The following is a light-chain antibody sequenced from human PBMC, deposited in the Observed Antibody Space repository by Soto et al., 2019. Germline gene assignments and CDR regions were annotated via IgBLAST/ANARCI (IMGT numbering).Light chain of an antibody. J-gene: IGKJ1*01. Sequence: EIVVTQSPATLSVSPGERATLSCRAGQSVASDFAWYQQKPGQAPRLLIYDASTGATGIPARFSGSGSGTEFTLTISSLQSEDFAVYYCQQYNYWPQTFGQGTKV. CDR2: DAS. CDR3: QQYNYWPQT. V-gene: IGKV3-15*01. CDR1: QSVASD.